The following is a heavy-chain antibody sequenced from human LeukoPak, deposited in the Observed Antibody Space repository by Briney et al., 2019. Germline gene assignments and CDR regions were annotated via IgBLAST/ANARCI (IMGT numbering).Heavy chain of an antibody. Sequence: PGGSLRLSCAASGVTVSRNYMSWVRQAPGKGLEWVSVIYSGGNTYYADPVKGRFTISRDNSKNTLYLQMNSLTAEDTAVYYCANLPRGDYWGLGTLVTVSS. V-gene: IGHV3-53*01. CDR1: GVTVSRNY. CDR2: IYSGGNT. D-gene: IGHD3-10*01. J-gene: IGHJ4*02. CDR3: ANLPRGDY.